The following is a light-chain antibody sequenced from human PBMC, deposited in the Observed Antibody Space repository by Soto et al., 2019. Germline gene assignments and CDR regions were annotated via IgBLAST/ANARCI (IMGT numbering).Light chain of an antibody. CDR3: QQYGSSPLT. CDR2: GAS. V-gene: IGKV3-15*01. Sequence: EIMMTQSPVTLSVSPGDRATLSCRASQSVNSNLAWYQQKPGQAPRLLIYGASTRATGIPASFIGNGSGTEFTLTASSLQPEDFAVYYCQQYGSSPLTFGGGTKVDI. J-gene: IGKJ4*01. CDR1: QSVNSN.